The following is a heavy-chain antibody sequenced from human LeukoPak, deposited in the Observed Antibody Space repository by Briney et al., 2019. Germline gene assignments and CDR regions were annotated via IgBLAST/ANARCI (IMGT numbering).Heavy chain of an antibody. D-gene: IGHD5-18*01. V-gene: IGHV4-59*01. CDR1: GGSISGYY. CDR2: IYYSGST. Sequence: SETLSLTCTVSGGSISGYYWSWIRQPPGKGLEWIGYIYYSGSTNYNPSLKSRVTISVDTSKNQFSLKLSSVTAADTAVYYCARAHTALDAFDIWGQGTMVTVSS. J-gene: IGHJ3*02. CDR3: ARAHTALDAFDI.